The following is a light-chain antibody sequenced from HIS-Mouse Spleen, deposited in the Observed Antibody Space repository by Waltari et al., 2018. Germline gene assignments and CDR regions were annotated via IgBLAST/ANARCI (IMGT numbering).Light chain of an antibody. CDR3: QAWDSSTAV. Sequence: SYELTQPPSVSVSPGQTASITCSGDKLGDKYACWYQQKPGQSPVLVIYQDSKRPSGIPERFSGSHSGNTATLTISGTRAMDEADYYCQAWDSSTAVFGGGTKLTVL. CDR1: KLGDKY. J-gene: IGLJ2*01. V-gene: IGLV3-1*01. CDR2: QDS.